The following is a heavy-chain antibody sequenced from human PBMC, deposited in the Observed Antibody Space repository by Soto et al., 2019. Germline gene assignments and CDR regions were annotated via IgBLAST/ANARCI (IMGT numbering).Heavy chain of an antibody. D-gene: IGHD2-2*02. Sequence: SVKVSCKASGGTFSSYAISWVRQAPGQGLEWMGGIIPIFGTANYAQKFQGRVTITADKSTSTAYMELSSLRSEGMDETECTEIYTRSQQDYDCGRDVW. J-gene: IGHJ6*01. V-gene: IGHV1-69*06. CDR1: GGTFSSYA. CDR3: TEIYTRSQQDYDCGRDV. CDR2: IIPIFGTA.